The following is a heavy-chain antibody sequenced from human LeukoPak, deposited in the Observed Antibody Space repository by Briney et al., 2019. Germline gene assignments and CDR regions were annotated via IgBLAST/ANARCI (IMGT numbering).Heavy chain of an antibody. CDR1: GGSISSSSYS. CDR3: ARARDYYDSSGYYSTPYYFDY. V-gene: IGHV4-39*01. J-gene: IGHJ4*02. CDR2: IYYSGST. D-gene: IGHD3-22*01. Sequence: SETLSLTCTVSGGSISSSSYSWGWIRQPPGKGLEWIGSIYYSGSTYYNPSLKSRVTISVDTSKNQFSLKLSSVTAADTAVYYCARARDYYDSSGYYSTPYYFDYWGQGTLVTVSS.